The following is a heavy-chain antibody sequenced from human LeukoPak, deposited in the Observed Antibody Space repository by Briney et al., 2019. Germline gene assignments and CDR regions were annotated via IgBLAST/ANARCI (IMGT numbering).Heavy chain of an antibody. CDR1: GYTFTGYY. CDR2: INPNSGGT. V-gene: IGHV1-2*02. D-gene: IGHD4-17*01. J-gene: IGHJ4*02. Sequence: ASVKVSCKASGYTFTGYYMHWVRQAPGQGLEWMGWINPNSGGTNYAQKFQGRVTMTRDTSISTAYMELSRLRSDDTAVYYCSRGRVRTTVTTMGYWGQGTLVTVSS. CDR3: SRGRVRTTVTTMGY.